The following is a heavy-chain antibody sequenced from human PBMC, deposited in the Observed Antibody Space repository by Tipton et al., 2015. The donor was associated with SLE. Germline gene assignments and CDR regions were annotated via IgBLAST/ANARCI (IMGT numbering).Heavy chain of an antibody. CDR3: ARDAGGIAAAGG. Sequence: LSLTCADYGGSFSGYYWSWIRQPPGKGLEWVSVIYSGGSTYYADSVKGRFTISRDNSKNTLYLQMNSLRAEDTAVYYCARDAGGIAAAGGWGQGTLVTVSS. CDR2: IYSGGST. CDR1: GGSFSGYY. V-gene: IGHV3-53*05. D-gene: IGHD6-13*01. J-gene: IGHJ4*02.